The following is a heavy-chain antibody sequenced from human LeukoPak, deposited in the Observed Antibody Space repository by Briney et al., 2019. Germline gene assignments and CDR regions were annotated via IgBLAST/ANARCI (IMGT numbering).Heavy chain of an antibody. CDR3: ASASYDSSGYSQPLFDY. D-gene: IGHD3-22*01. J-gene: IGHJ4*02. CDR2: IYYSGST. CDR1: GGSISSSSYY. V-gene: IGHV4-39*07. Sequence: PSETLSLTCTVSGGSISSSSYYWGWIRQPPGKGLEWIGSIYYSGSTYYNPSLKSRVTISVDTSKNQFSLKLSSVTAADTAVYYCASASYDSSGYSQPLFDYWGQGTLVTVSS.